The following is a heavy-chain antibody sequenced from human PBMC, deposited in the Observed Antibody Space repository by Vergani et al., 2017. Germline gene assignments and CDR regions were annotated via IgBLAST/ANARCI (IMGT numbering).Heavy chain of an antibody. J-gene: IGHJ3*02. CDR1: GGSISSYY. CDR3: ARDSGFDAFDI. Sequence: QVQLQESGPGLVKPSETLSLTCTVSGGSISSYYWSWIRQPPGKGLEWIGYIYYSGSTNYNPSLKSRVTISVDTSKNQFSLKLSSVTAADTAVYYCARDSGFDAFDISGQGTMVTVSS. D-gene: IGHD3-22*01. V-gene: IGHV4-59*01. CDR2: IYYSGST.